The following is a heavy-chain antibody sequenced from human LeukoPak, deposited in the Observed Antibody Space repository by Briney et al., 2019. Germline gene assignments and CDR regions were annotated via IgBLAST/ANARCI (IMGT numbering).Heavy chain of an antibody. CDR3: AKDGTYGGNPRGSYFDY. D-gene: IGHD4-23*01. V-gene: IGHV3-23*01. Sequence: PGGSLRLSCAASGFTFSSYAMSWVRQAPGKGLEWVSAISGSGGSTYYADSVKGRFTISRDNSKNTLYLQMNSLRAEDTAVYYCAKDGTYGGNPRGSYFDYWGQGTLVTVSS. CDR1: GFTFSSYA. J-gene: IGHJ4*02. CDR2: ISGSGGST.